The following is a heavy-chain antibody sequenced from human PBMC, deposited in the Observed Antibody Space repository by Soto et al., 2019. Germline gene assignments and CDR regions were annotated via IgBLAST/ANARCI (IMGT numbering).Heavy chain of an antibody. CDR1: GGSISSSSYY. CDR2: IYYSGST. J-gene: IGHJ3*02. V-gene: IGHV4-39*07. Sequence: PSQTLSLTCTVSGGSISSSSYYWGWIRQPPGKGLEWIGSIYYSGSTNYNPSLKSRVTISVDTSKNQFSLKLSSVTAADTAVYYCAREPSLTALSSGYYDSSGYYWTSPRDALDIWGQGTMVTVSS. CDR3: AREPSLTALSSGYYDSSGYYWTSPRDALDI. D-gene: IGHD3-22*01.